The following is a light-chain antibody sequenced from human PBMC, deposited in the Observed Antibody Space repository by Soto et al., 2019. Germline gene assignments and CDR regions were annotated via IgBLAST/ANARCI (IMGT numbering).Light chain of an antibody. Sequence: DIQMTQSSSSLSASVGDRVTITCRASQSISRYLNWYQKKPGRAPNLLIYGASRLQSGVPSRFSGSGSGTEFTLIISSLQPEDFATYYCQQSYDTPALTFGGGTKVDIK. CDR3: QQSYDTPALT. J-gene: IGKJ4*01. CDR1: QSISRY. CDR2: GAS. V-gene: IGKV1-39*01.